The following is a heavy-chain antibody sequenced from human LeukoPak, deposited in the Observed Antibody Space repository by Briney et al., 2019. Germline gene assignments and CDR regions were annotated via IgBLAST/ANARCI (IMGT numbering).Heavy chain of an antibody. Sequence: PGGSLRLSCAASGFTFSSYGMSWVRQAPGKGLEWVSAISGSGGSIYYADSVKGRFTISRDNAKNSLYLQMNSLRAEDTAVYYCARDSVGGYDHDYWGQGTLVTVSS. CDR1: GFTFSSYG. CDR3: ARDSVGGYDHDY. D-gene: IGHD5-12*01. J-gene: IGHJ4*02. CDR2: ISGSGGSI. V-gene: IGHV3-21*01.